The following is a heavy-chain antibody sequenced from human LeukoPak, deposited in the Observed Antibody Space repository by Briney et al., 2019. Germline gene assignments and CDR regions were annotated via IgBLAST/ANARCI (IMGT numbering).Heavy chain of an antibody. Sequence: GGSLRLSCAASGFTLSSYGMHWVRQPPGKGLEWVAFIRYDGSNKYYADSVKGRFTISRDNSKNTLYLQMNSLRVEDTALYYCARDSSIAARLEGYYYYYMDVWGKGTTVTVSS. J-gene: IGHJ6*03. D-gene: IGHD6-6*01. CDR3: ARDSSIAARLEGYYYYYMDV. V-gene: IGHV3-30*02. CDR2: IRYDGSNK. CDR1: GFTLSSYG.